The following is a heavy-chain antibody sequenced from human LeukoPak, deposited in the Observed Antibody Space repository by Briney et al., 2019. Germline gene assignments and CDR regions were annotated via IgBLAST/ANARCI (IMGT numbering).Heavy chain of an antibody. CDR1: GYDFINYG. D-gene: IGHD6-25*01. J-gene: IGHJ4*02. V-gene: IGHV1-18*01. Sequence: ASVKVSCKASGYDFINYGISWVRQAPGQGLEWMGWRSIYNGNTDYKLQGRVTMTTDTSTSTAYMEVRSLRSDDTAVYYRARGGPFPSGPSSREYYLDYWGQGTLVTVSS. CDR3: ARGGPFPSGPSSREYYLDY. CDR2: RSIYNGNT.